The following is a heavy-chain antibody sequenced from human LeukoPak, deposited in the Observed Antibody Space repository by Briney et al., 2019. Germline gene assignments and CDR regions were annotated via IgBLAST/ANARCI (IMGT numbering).Heavy chain of an antibody. D-gene: IGHD3-16*01. V-gene: IGHV3-48*01. CDR2: ISSSSSTI. CDR1: GFTFSSYS. CDR3: ATPYDYVWGSYSLPDGGDY. Sequence: GGSLRLSCAASGFTFSSYSMNWVRQAPGKGLEWVSYISSSSSTIYYADSVKGRFTISRDNAKNSLYLQMNSLRAEDTALYYCATPYDYVWGSYSLPDGGDYWGQGTLVTVSS. J-gene: IGHJ4*02.